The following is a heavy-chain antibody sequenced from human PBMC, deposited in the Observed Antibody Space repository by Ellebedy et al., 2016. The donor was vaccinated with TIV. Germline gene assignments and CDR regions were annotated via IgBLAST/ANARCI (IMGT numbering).Heavy chain of an antibody. J-gene: IGHJ4*02. CDR3: AIGSGISDY. CDR2: ISGSGGST. Sequence: GESLKISXAASGFTFSSYAMSWVRQAPGKGLEWVSAISGSGGSTYYADSVKGRFTISRDNSKNTLYLQMNSLRAEDTAVYYCAIGSGISDYWGQGTLVTVSS. CDR1: GFTFSSYA. D-gene: IGHD1-26*01. V-gene: IGHV3-23*01.